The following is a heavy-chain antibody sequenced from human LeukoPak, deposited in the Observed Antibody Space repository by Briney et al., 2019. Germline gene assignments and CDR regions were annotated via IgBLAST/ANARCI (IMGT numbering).Heavy chain of an antibody. D-gene: IGHD3-9*01. CDR1: GYTFTSYG. CDR2: ISAYNGNT. Sequence: EASVKVSCKASGYTFTSYGISWGRQAPGQGLEWMGWISAYNGNTNYAQKLQGRVTMTTDTSTSTAYMELRSLRSDDTAVYYCARVLRYFDPRPLLDYYGMDVWGQGTTVTVSS. J-gene: IGHJ6*02. CDR3: ARVLRYFDPRPLLDYYGMDV. V-gene: IGHV1-18*01.